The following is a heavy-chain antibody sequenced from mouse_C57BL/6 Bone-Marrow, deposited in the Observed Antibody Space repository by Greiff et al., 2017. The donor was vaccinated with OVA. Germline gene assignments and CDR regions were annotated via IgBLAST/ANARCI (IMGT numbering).Heavy chain of an antibody. Sequence: VPLQQSGAELVQPGASVQLSCQASCYTFTPYWITLVKPRPGQGLEWIGAIYPCSGSTNYNEKFKSKATLTVDTSSSTAYMQLSSLTSEDSAVYYCARDGSSSYWYFDVWGTGTTVTVSS. V-gene: IGHV1-55*01. CDR3: ARDGSSSYWYFDV. CDR2: IYPCSGST. CDR1: CYTFTPYW. J-gene: IGHJ1*03. D-gene: IGHD1-1*01.